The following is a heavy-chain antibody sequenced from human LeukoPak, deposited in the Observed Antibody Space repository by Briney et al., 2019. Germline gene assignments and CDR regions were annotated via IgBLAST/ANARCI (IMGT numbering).Heavy chain of an antibody. V-gene: IGHV1-2*02. D-gene: IGHD3-22*01. CDR3: ARGYLYYYDVSGYPFDY. J-gene: IGHJ4*02. Sequence: ASVKVSCKASGYTFTDYYMHWVRQAPGQGLEWMGWINPNSGGTNYAQKFQGRVTMTRDTFISTAYMELRRLRSDDTAVYYYARGYLYYYDVSGYPFDYWGQGTLVTVSS. CDR1: GYTFTDYY. CDR2: INPNSGGT.